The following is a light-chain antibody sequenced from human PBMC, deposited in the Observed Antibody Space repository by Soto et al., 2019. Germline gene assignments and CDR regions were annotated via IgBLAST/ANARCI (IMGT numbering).Light chain of an antibody. J-gene: IGLJ2*01. CDR2: EVS. Sequence: QSVLTQPPSASGSPGQSVTISCTGTSSDVGGYNYVSWYQQHPGKAPKLMIYEVSERPSGVPDRFSGSKSSNTASLTVSGLQAEDEADYYCCSYAGSYTGVFGGGTQLTVL. CDR1: SSDVGGYNY. V-gene: IGLV2-8*01. CDR3: CSYAGSYTGV.